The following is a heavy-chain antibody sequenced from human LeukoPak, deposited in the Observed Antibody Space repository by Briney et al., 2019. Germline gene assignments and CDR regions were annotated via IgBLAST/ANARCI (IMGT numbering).Heavy chain of an antibody. Sequence: SETLSLTCTVSGGSISTSSYYWGWIRQPPGKGLEWIGSIYYTGSTYYNPSLKSRDTISVDTSKNQFSLKLSSVTAADTAVYYCARWPTGAATGNKAFDIWGQGTMVTVSS. CDR3: ARWPTGAATGNKAFDI. CDR2: IYYTGST. V-gene: IGHV4-39*07. CDR1: GGSISTSSYY. J-gene: IGHJ3*02. D-gene: IGHD6-13*01.